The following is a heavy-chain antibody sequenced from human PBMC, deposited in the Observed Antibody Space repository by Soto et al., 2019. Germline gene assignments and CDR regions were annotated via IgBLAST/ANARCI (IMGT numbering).Heavy chain of an antibody. CDR1: GDSVTSHY. Sequence: PSETLSLTCSFSGDSVTSHYLTWIRQSPEKGLEWIGYMHYTGSSHYNPSLKSRLTISVDRSKNQFTLQLSSVTVADTAVYYCARKGHFGNSRPGKDAFDIWGQGTMVTVSS. CDR3: ARKGHFGNSRPGKDAFDI. J-gene: IGHJ3*02. V-gene: IGHV4-59*02. D-gene: IGHD4-4*01. CDR2: MHYTGSS.